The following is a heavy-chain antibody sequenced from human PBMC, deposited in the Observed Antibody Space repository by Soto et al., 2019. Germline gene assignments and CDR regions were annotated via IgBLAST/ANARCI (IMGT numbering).Heavy chain of an antibody. V-gene: IGHV3-23*01. CDR2: ISGSAAST. J-gene: IGHJ4*02. Sequence: GGSLRLSCAASGFTFRSYAMSWVRQAPGKGLEWVSSISGSAASTYYTDSVKGRFTISRDNSKSTLYLQMNSLTAEDTAVYFCARPSAYCGGDCYSFWGQGTLVTVSS. D-gene: IGHD2-21*02. CDR1: GFTFRSYA. CDR3: ARPSAYCGGDCYSF.